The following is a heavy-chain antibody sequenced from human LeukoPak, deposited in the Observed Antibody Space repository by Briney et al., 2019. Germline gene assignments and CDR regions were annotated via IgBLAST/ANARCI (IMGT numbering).Heavy chain of an antibody. CDR3: AMGRGGRRISMVRGEFDY. J-gene: IGHJ4*02. D-gene: IGHD3-10*01. CDR2: ISYDGSNT. Sequence: PGRSLRLSCAASGFTFSSYGMHWVRQAPGKGLDWVAVISYDGSNTYFADSVKGRFTISRDNSKNTLYLQLNSLRPEDTAVYYCAMGRGGRRISMVRGEFDYWGQGTLVTVSS. CDR1: GFTFSSYG. V-gene: IGHV3-30*03.